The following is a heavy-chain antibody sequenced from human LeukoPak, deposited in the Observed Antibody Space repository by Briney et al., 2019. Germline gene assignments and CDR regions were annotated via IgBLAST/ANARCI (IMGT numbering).Heavy chain of an antibody. J-gene: IGHJ6*03. D-gene: IGHD3-3*01. Sequence: PGRSLRLSCAASGFTFSNFAMHWVRQAPGKGLEWVTVISYDASNKYYADSVKGRFTISRDNSKNTLYLQMNSLRAEDTAVYYCARGYYDFWSGYPERYYYYYYMDVWGKGTTVTVYS. V-gene: IGHV3-30*04. CDR2: ISYDASNK. CDR3: ARGYYDFWSGYPERYYYYYYMDV. CDR1: GFTFSNFA.